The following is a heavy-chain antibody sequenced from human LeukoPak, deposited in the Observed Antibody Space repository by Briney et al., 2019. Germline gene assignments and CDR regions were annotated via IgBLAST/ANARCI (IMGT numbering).Heavy chain of an antibody. CDR2: IHYSGST. Sequence: SETLSLTCTVSGGSISSSRYYWGWIRQPPGKGLEWIGSIHYSGSTYYNPSLKSRVTVSVDRSKNQFSLKLRSVTAADTAVYYCVRARESMTTSGSFFDFWGQGTLVTVSS. CDR3: VRARESMTTSGSFFDF. CDR1: GGSISSSRYY. V-gene: IGHV4-39*07. D-gene: IGHD3-16*01. J-gene: IGHJ4*02.